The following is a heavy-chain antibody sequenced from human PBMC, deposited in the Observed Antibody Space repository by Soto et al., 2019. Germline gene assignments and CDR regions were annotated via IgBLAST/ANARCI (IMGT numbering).Heavy chain of an antibody. J-gene: IGHJ4*02. V-gene: IGHV4-30-4*01. D-gene: IGHD2-21*02. Sequence: QVQLQESGPGLVKPSQTLSLTCTVSGGSISTVDYWWSWIRQPPDMGLEWIGHIYDGGRTYNTPSLDSGVTMPVDTSHGQLSLTLSSVSAADTAVDYCARGPSGDKVDSWGQGTLVTVSS. CDR3: ARGPSGDKVDS. CDR2: IYDGGRT. CDR1: GGSISTVDYW.